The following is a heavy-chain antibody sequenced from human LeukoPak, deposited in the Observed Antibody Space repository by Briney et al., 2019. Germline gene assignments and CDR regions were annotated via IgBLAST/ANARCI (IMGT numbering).Heavy chain of an antibody. CDR2: ISYDGSNK. V-gene: IGHV3-30-3*01. CDR1: GFTFGRYA. D-gene: IGHD3-22*01. Sequence: PGGSLRLSCAASGFTFGRYAMHWVRQAPGKGLEWVAVISYDGSNKYYADSVKGRFTISRDSSKNTLYLQMNSLRAEDTAVYYCASHYDTSGYHYFDFRGQGTLVTVSS. CDR3: ASHYDTSGYHYFDF. J-gene: IGHJ4*02.